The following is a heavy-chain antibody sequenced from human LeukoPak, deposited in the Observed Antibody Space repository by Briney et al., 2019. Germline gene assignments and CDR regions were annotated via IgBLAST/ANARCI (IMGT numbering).Heavy chain of an antibody. D-gene: IGHD6-6*01. CDR1: GGTFSSYA. J-gene: IGHJ4*02. V-gene: IGHV1-69*01. Sequence: SVKVSCKASGGTFSSYAITWVRQAPGQGLEWMGGIIPIFGTANYAQKFQGRVTITADESTSTAYMELSSLRSEDTAVYYCARDGTPEQLVTFDYWGQGTLVTVSS. CDR2: IIPIFGTA. CDR3: ARDGTPEQLVTFDY.